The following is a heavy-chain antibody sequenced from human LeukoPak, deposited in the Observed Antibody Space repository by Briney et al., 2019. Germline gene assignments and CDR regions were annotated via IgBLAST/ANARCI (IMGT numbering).Heavy chain of an antibody. CDR1: GDSISSSNYY. CDR2: IYYTGDI. Sequence: PSETLSLTCTVSGDSISSSNYYWAWIRQPPGKGLEWIASIYYTGDIYYNPSLKSRVTLSVDTSETQVSLKLSSVTAADTAVYYCAGERYSSSPRFDYWGQGTPVTVSS. V-gene: IGHV4-39*07. CDR3: AGERYSSSPRFDY. J-gene: IGHJ4*02. D-gene: IGHD6-13*01.